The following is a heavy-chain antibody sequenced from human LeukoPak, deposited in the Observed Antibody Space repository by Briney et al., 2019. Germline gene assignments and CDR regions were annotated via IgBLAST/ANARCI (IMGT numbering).Heavy chain of an antibody. Sequence: PGGSLRLSCAASGFTFSSYSMNWVRQAPGKGLEWVSSISSSSSYIYYADSVKGRFTISRDNAKNSLYLQMNSLRAEDTAVYYCARADKLQLVYEGAYWGQGTLVTVSS. CDR1: GFTFSSYS. CDR2: ISSSSSYI. D-gene: IGHD6-13*01. V-gene: IGHV3-21*01. J-gene: IGHJ4*02. CDR3: ARADKLQLVYEGAY.